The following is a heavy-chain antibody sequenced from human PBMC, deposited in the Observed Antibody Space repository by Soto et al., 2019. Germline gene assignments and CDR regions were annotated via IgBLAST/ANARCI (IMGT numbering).Heavy chain of an antibody. CDR3: ARDMTVYYYDSSGYPDAFDI. V-gene: IGHV1-69*13. Sequence: GASVKVSCKASGDTFSSYAISWVRQAPGQGLEWMGGVIPIFGTANYAQKFQGRVTITADESTSTAYMELSSLRSEDTAVYYCARDMTVYYYDSSGYPDAFDIWGQGTMVTV. CDR1: GDTFSSYA. D-gene: IGHD3-22*01. CDR2: VIPIFGTA. J-gene: IGHJ3*02.